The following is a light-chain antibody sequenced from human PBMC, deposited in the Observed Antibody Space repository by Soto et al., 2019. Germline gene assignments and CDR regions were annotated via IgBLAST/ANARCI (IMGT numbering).Light chain of an antibody. CDR1: SSDVGDYNF. CDR2: DVT. CDR3: CSYAGSYTYV. J-gene: IGLJ1*01. V-gene: IGLV2-11*01. Sequence: QSALTQPRSVSGSPGQSVTISCTGTSSDVGDYNFVSWYQQHPGKAPKLVIYDVTERPSGVPDRFSGSKSGNTASLTISGLQADDEADFYCCSYAGSYTYVFGTGTKLTVL.